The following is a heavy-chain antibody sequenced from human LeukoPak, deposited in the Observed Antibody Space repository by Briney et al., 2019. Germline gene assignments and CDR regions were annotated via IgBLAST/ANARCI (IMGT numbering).Heavy chain of an antibody. CDR2: IRSKAYGGTT. CDR3: TRGLIGDDFWSGYYPYYFDY. J-gene: IGHJ4*02. CDR1: GFTFGDYA. D-gene: IGHD3-3*01. V-gene: IGHV3-49*03. Sequence: GGSLRLSCTASGFTFGDYAMSWFRQAPGKGLEWVGFIRSKAYGGTTEYAASVKGRFTISRDDYKSIAYLQMNSLKTEDTAVYYCTRGLIGDDFWSGYYPYYFDYWGQGTLVTVSS.